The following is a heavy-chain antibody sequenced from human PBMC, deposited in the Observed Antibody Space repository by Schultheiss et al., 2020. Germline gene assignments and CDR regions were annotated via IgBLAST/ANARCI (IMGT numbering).Heavy chain of an antibody. CDR2: IIPIFGTA. J-gene: IGHJ5*02. D-gene: IGHD3-3*01. V-gene: IGHV1-69*05. CDR1: GGTFSSYA. CDR3: ARVERTIFGVVIIKGWFDP. Sequence: SVKVSCKASGGTFSSYAISWVRQAPGQGLEWMGGIIPIFGTANYAQKFQGRVTMTRNTSISTAYMELSSLRSEDTAVYYCARVERTIFGVVIIKGWFDPWGQGTLVTV.